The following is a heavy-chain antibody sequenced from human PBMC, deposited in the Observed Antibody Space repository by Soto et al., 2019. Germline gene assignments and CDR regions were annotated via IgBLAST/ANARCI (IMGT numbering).Heavy chain of an antibody. V-gene: IGHV3-30-3*01. CDR1: GFTFSSYA. Sequence: QVQLVESGGGVVQPGRSLRLSCAASGFTFSSYAMHWVRQAPGKGLEWVAVISYDGSNKYYADSVKGRFTISRDNSKNTRYLQMNSLRAEDTAVYYCARDSEAYGSGSYLRYWGQGTLVTVSS. J-gene: IGHJ4*02. D-gene: IGHD3-10*01. CDR2: ISYDGSNK. CDR3: ARDSEAYGSGSYLRY.